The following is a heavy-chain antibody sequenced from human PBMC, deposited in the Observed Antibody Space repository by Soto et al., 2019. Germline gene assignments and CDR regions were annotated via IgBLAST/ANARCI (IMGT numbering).Heavy chain of an antibody. CDR2: ISAYNGNT. CDR3: ARYDILTGYPYYYYYYMDV. D-gene: IGHD3-9*01. Sequence: ASVKVSCKASGYTLTSYGISWVRQAPGQGLEWMGWISAYNGNTNYAQKLQGRVTMTTDTSTSTAYMELRSLRSDDTAVYYCARYDILTGYPYYYYYYMDVWGQGTTVTVSS. V-gene: IGHV1-18*01. CDR1: GYTLTSYG. J-gene: IGHJ6*03.